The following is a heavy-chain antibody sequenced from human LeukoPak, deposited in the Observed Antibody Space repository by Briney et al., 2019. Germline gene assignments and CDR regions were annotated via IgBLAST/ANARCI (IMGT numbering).Heavy chain of an antibody. CDR2: IYYSGST. V-gene: IGHV4-30-4*01. CDR1: GGSISSGDYY. J-gene: IGHJ4*01. D-gene: IGHD3-22*01. CDR3: ARAYYYDSSALDY. Sequence: SQTLSLTCTVSGGSISSGDYYWSWIRQPPGKGLEWIGYIYYSGSTYYNLSLKSRVTISVDTSKNQFSLKLSSVTAADTAVYYCARAYYYDSSALDYWGHGTLVTVSS.